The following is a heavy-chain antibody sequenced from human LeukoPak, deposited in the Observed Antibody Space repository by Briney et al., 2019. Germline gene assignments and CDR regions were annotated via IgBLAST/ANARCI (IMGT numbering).Heavy chain of an antibody. CDR1: GYTLTELS. CDR2: FDPEDGET. J-gene: IGHJ6*03. V-gene: IGHV1-24*01. Sequence: ASVRVSCKVSGYTLTELSMHWVRQAPGKGLEWMGGFDPEDGETLYAQKLQGRVTMTEDTSTDTAYMDLSSLRSEDTAVYYRATATYNYYMDVWGKGTTVTVSS. CDR3: ATATYNYYMDV.